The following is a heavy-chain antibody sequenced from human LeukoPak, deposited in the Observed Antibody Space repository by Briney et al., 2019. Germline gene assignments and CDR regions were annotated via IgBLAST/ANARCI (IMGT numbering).Heavy chain of an antibody. Sequence: SETLSLTCTVSGGSISSYYWSWIRQPPGKGLEWIGYIYYSGSTNYNPSLKSRVTISVDTSKNQFSLKLSSVTAADTAVYYCARTARNSGYDYWGQGTLVTVSS. CDR1: GGSISSYY. D-gene: IGHD1-14*01. CDR3: ARTARNSGYDY. V-gene: IGHV4-59*01. CDR2: IYYSGST. J-gene: IGHJ4*02.